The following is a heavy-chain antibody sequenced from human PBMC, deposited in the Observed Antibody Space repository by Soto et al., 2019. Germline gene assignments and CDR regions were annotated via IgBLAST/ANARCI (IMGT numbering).Heavy chain of an antibody. V-gene: IGHV3-30*18. Sequence: PGGSLRLSCAASGFTFSSYGMHWVRQAPGKGLEWVAVISYDGSNKYYADSVKGRLTISRDDSKNTLYLQMNSLRAEDTAVYYCAKASRYYDSSGSGGMDVWGQGTTVTVSS. J-gene: IGHJ6*02. CDR3: AKASRYYDSSGSGGMDV. D-gene: IGHD3-22*01. CDR1: GFTFSSYG. CDR2: ISYDGSNK.